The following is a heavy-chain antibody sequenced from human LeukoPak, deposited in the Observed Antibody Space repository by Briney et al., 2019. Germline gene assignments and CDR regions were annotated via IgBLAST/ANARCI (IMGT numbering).Heavy chain of an antibody. Sequence: PSETLSLTCTVSVGSISSCYWSWIRKPPGKGLVWIGYIYYKGSTNYNPSLKSRVTISVDTSKNQFSLKLSSVTAADTAVYYCARGGSSWYINLRQTYYFDYWGQGTLVTVSS. V-gene: IGHV4-59*01. CDR1: VGSISSCY. D-gene: IGHD6-13*01. CDR2: IYYKGST. J-gene: IGHJ4*02. CDR3: ARGGSSWYINLRQTYYFDY.